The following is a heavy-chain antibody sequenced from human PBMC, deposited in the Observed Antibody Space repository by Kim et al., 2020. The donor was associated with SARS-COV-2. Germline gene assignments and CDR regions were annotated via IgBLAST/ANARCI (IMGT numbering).Heavy chain of an antibody. J-gene: IGHJ6*02. CDR3: ARGTVRRLILDYYYYGMDV. V-gene: IGHV4-34*01. Sequence: SETLSLTCAVYGGSFSGYYWSWIRQPPGKGLEWIGEIDHSGSTDYNPSLKSRVIISVDTSKNQFSLKLSSVTAADTAMYFCARGTVRRLILDYYYYGMDVWGQGTTVTVSS. CDR2: IDHSGST. CDR1: GGSFSGYY. D-gene: IGHD3-10*01.